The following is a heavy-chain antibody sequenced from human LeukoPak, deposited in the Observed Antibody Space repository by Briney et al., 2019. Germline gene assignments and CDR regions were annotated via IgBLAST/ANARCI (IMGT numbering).Heavy chain of an antibody. CDR3: AKDIFGYSSSRAIDY. J-gene: IGHJ4*02. CDR1: GFTFDDYA. V-gene: IGHV3-9*01. D-gene: IGHD6-13*01. Sequence: GRSLRLSCAASGFTFDDYAMRWVRQAPGKGLEWVSGLTWNSGSVAYADSVKGRFTISRDNAKNSLYLQMNSLRAEDTALYYCAKDIFGYSSSRAIDYWGQGTLVTVSS. CDR2: LTWNSGSV.